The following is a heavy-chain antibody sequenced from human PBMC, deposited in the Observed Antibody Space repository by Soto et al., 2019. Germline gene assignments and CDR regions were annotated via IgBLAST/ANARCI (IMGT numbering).Heavy chain of an antibody. CDR1: GYSFAHYW. J-gene: IGHJ4*02. Sequence: GESLKISCKVSGYSFAHYWIGWVRQMPGKGLEWMGIIWPGDSDTRYSPSSQGHVTISVDKSITTAYLQWRSLEASDTAMYYCARHFMAVPGPDYFDSWGQGTQVTVSS. CDR3: ARHFMAVPGPDYFDS. CDR2: IWPGDSDT. V-gene: IGHV5-51*01. D-gene: IGHD6-19*01.